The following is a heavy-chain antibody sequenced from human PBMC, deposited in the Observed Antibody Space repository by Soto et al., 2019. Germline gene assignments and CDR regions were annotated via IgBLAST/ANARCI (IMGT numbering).Heavy chain of an antibody. V-gene: IGHV3-23*01. CDR1: GFTFSSYA. D-gene: IGHD4-17*01. J-gene: IGHJ5*02. Sequence: GGSLRLSCAASGFTFSSYAMSWVRQAPGKGLEWVSAISGSGGSTYYADSVKGRFTISRDNSKNTLYLQMNSLRAEDTAVYYCAKDPTVTTTLEYNWFDPWGQGTLVTVSS. CDR3: AKDPTVTTTLEYNWFDP. CDR2: ISGSGGST.